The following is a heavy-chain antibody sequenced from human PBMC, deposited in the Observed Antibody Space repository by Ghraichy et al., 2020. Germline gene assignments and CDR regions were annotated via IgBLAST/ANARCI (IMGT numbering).Heavy chain of an antibody. D-gene: IGHD6-13*01. CDR1: GGSISSSSYY. J-gene: IGHJ5*02. V-gene: IGHV4-39*07. Sequence: ESLNISCTVSGGSISSSSYYWGWIRQPPGKGLEWIGSIYYSGSTYYNPSLKSRVTISVDTSKNQFSLKLSSVTAADTAVYYCARQHWGGSSWYYNWFDPWGQGTLVTVSS. CDR2: IYYSGST. CDR3: ARQHWGGSSWYYNWFDP.